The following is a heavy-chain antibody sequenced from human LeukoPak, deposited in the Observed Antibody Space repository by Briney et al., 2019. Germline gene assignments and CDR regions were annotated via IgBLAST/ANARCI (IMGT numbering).Heavy chain of an antibody. Sequence: PGGSLRLSCAASGFTFSSYSMNWVRQAPGKGLEWVSSIARSSSERFYADSVKGRFTISRDDAKKSLYLEMNSLRFEDTAVYYCGRDGGSTVAIDYWGHGTLVTVSS. CDR3: GRDGGSTVAIDY. D-gene: IGHD3-16*01. CDR1: GFTFSSYS. V-gene: IGHV3-21*01. J-gene: IGHJ4*01. CDR2: IARSSSER.